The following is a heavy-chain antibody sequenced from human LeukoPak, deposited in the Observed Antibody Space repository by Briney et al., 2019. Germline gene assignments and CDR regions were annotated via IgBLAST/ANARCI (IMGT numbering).Heavy chain of an antibody. CDR1: GYTFTGYY. V-gene: IGHV1-2*02. J-gene: IGHJ4*02. CDR3: ARGYCSGDCFTLFDY. Sequence: ASVKVSCKASGYTFTGYYMHCVRQAPGQGLEWMGWINPNSGGTNYAQKFQGRVTMTRDTSISTAYMELSSLRSDDTAVYYCARGYCSGDCFTLFDYWGQGTLVTVSS. D-gene: IGHD2-21*02. CDR2: INPNSGGT.